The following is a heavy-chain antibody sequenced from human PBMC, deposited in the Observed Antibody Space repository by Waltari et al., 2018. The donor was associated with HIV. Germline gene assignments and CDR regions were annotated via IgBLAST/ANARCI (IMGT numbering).Heavy chain of an antibody. D-gene: IGHD3-22*01. V-gene: IGHV5-51*03. Sequence: EVQLVQSGAEVKKPGESLKISCKASGYSFTNYWIGWVRQMPGNGLEWMGIIYPGASVTRYSPSFQGQVTISADKSISTAYRQWSSLKASDTAMYYCATSRSTYYDTGGYFDYWGQGTLVTVSS. CDR1: GYSFTNYW. CDR3: ATSRSTYYDTGGYFDY. CDR2: IYPGASVT. J-gene: IGHJ4*02.